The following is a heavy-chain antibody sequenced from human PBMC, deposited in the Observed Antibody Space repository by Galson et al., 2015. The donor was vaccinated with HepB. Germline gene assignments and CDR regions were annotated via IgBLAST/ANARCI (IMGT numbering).Heavy chain of an antibody. J-gene: IGHJ4*02. D-gene: IGHD3-10*01. Sequence: SLRLSCAASGFTFSSYAMSWVRQAPGKGLEWVSAISGSGGSTYYADSVKGRFTISRDNSKNTLYLQMNSLRAEDTAVYYCAKVVAVRGYYFDYWGQGTLVTVSS. CDR3: AKVVAVRGYYFDY. CDR2: ISGSGGST. CDR1: GFTFSSYA. V-gene: IGHV3-23*01.